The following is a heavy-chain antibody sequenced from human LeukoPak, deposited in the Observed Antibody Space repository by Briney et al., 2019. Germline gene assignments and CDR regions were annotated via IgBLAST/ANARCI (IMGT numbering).Heavy chain of an antibody. D-gene: IGHD1-26*01. J-gene: IGHJ6*02. Sequence: ASVKVSCKASGYTFTSYGISWVRQAPGQGLEWMGWISAYNGNTNYAQKLQGRVTMTTDTSTSTAYMELRSLRSDDTAVYYCARDPFHIVGATLNYYGMDVWGQGTTVTVSS. V-gene: IGHV1-18*01. CDR1: GYTFTSYG. CDR2: ISAYNGNT. CDR3: ARDPFHIVGATLNYYGMDV.